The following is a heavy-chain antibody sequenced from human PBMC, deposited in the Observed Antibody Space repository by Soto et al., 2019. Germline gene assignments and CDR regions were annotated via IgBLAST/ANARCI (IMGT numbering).Heavy chain of an antibody. D-gene: IGHD2-15*01. Sequence: QVQLVQSGAEVKKPGASVKVSCKASGYTFTSYYMHWVRQAPGQGLEWMGIIDPSGGGTSYAQKCQGRLTMTRDASTSTVYMELSSRRSEDTAVYYCARERVDCSGGNCWRSVEDTWGQGTLVTVSS. J-gene: IGHJ5*02. CDR3: ARERVDCSGGNCWRSVEDT. CDR1: GYTFTSYY. CDR2: IDPSGGGT. V-gene: IGHV1-46*01.